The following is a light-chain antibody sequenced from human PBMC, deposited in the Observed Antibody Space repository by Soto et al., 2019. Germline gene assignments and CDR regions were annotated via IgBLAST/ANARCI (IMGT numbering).Light chain of an antibody. CDR1: TGAVTNGHY. CDR3: LLSYNGPYV. Sequence: QAVVTQEPSLTVSPGGTVTLTCGSSTGAVTNGHYPYWFQQKPGQAPRTLIYDTTSRHSWTPARFSGSLLGGKAALTLSGAQPEDEAEYYCLLSYNGPYVFXTGTKVTVL. J-gene: IGLJ1*01. CDR2: DTT. V-gene: IGLV7-46*01.